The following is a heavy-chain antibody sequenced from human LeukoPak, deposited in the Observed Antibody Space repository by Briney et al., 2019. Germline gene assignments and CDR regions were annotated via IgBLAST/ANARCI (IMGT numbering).Heavy chain of an antibody. CDR3: ARAPNDFWSGYYEAWFDP. CDR1: GYTFTSYG. J-gene: IGHJ5*02. CDR2: ISAYNGNT. V-gene: IGHV1-18*01. Sequence: VASVKVSCKASGYTFTSYGISWVRQAPGQGLEWMGWISAYNGNTNYAQKLQGRVTMTTDTSTSTAYMELRSLRSDDTAVHYCARAPNDFWSGYYEAWFDPWGQGTLVTVSS. D-gene: IGHD3-3*01.